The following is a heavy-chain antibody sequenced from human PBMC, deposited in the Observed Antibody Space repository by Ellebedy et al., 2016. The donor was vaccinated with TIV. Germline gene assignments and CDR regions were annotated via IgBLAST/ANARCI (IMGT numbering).Heavy chain of an antibody. CDR1: GYAFTSYD. V-gene: IGHV1-8*01. J-gene: IGHJ6*02. Sequence: AASVKVSCKASGYAFTSYDINWVRQAPGQGLEWVGWINPNSGNTGYAQKFQGRVTMTRDNSISTAYMELSSLTSEDTAVYYCARDFEFMIYVNGGEYYHYALDVWGQGTTVTVAS. CDR2: INPNSGNT. D-gene: IGHD3-10*02. CDR3: ARDFEFMIYVNGGEYYHYALDV.